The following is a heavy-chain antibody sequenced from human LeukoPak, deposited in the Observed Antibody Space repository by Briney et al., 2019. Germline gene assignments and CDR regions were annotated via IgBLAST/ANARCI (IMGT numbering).Heavy chain of an antibody. CDR3: AKTIVVVISYYFDY. D-gene: IGHD3-22*01. J-gene: IGHJ4*02. CDR2: ISGSGGST. V-gene: IGHV3-23*01. CDR1: GFTFSSYA. Sequence: PGGSLRLSCAASGFTFSSYAMSWVRQAPGNGLEWVSAISGSGGSTYYADSVKGRFTISRDNSTNTLYLQMNSLRAEDTAVYYCAKTIVVVISYYFDYWGQGTLVTVSS.